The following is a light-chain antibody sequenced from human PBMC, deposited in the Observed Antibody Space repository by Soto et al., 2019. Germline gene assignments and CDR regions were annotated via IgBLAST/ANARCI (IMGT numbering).Light chain of an antibody. CDR1: QRISTN. V-gene: IGKV3D-15*01. Sequence: IVMTQSPDTLSVSPGEGATLSCRASQRISTNLAWYQQGPGQAPRLLIYDASTRATGIPARFSGSGSGTEFTLTISSLQSEDSAVYYCQQSHNRPSFGPGTKVEIK. CDR2: DAS. J-gene: IGKJ3*01. CDR3: QQSHNRPS.